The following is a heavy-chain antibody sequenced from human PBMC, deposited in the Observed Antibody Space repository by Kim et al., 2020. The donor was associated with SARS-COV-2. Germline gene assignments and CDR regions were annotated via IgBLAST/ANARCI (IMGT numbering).Heavy chain of an antibody. CDR2: INHSGST. Sequence: SETLSLTCAVYGGSFSGYYWSWIRQPPGKGLEWIGEINHSGSTNYNPSLKSRVTISVDTSKNQFSLKLSSVTAADTAVYYCARGGPGWFDPWGQGTLVTV. V-gene: IGHV4-34*01. CDR1: GGSFSGYY. D-gene: IGHD7-27*01. J-gene: IGHJ5*02. CDR3: ARGGPGWFDP.